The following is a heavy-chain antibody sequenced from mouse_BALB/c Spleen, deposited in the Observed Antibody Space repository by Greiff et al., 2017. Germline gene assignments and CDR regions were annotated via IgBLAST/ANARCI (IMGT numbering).Heavy chain of an antibody. D-gene: IGHD2-2*01. CDR2: IWGGGST. Sequence: VTLVESGPGLVAPSQSLSITCTVSGFSLSRYSVHWVRQPPGKGLEWLGMIWGGGSTDYNSALKSRLSISKDNSKSQVFLKMNSLQTDDTAMYYWARNKGYDGDWYFDVWGAGTTVTVAS. CDR3: ARNKGYDGDWYFDV. J-gene: IGHJ1*01. V-gene: IGHV2-6-4*01. CDR1: GFSLSRYS.